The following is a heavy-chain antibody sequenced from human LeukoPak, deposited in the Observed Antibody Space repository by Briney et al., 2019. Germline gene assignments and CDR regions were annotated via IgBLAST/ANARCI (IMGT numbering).Heavy chain of an antibody. D-gene: IGHD2-2*01. CDR1: GFTFSSYW. J-gene: IGHJ3*02. V-gene: IGHV3-74*01. CDR2: INSDGSST. CDR3: AREGYCSSTSCYDAFDI. Sequence: VSLRLSCAASGFTFSSYWMHWVRQAPGKGLVWVSRINSDGSSTSYADSVQGQFTISRDNATNTLYLQMNSLRAEDTAVYYCAREGYCSSTSCYDAFDIWGQGTMVTVSS.